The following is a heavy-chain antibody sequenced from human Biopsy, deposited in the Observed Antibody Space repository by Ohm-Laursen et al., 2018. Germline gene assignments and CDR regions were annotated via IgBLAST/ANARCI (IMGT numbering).Heavy chain of an antibody. CDR2: IKHSGRT. CDR3: ARGLPRIAPMVRGRRTWFDP. D-gene: IGHD3-10*01. J-gene: IGHJ5*02. CDR1: GGSFRGYY. Sequence: SDTLSLTCAVYGGSFRGYYWSWIRPTPREGVGGGGGIKHSGRTNYKPSLDNRVAISADTSKNQFSLNLYSVTAADTTVYFCARGLPRIAPMVRGRRTWFDPWGQGTLVTVSS. V-gene: IGHV4-34*01.